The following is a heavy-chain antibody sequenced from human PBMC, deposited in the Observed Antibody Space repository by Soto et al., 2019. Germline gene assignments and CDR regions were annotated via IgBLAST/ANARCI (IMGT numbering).Heavy chain of an antibody. J-gene: IGHJ2*01. CDR3: ARKVPGSTSRPDYWYFDL. V-gene: IGHV3-23*01. D-gene: IGHD3-10*01. CDR2: ISGGGDAP. CDR1: GFTFINYA. Sequence: EVQLLESGGGLVQPGGSLRLSCAGSGFTFINYAMNWVRQAPGKGLEWVSTISGGGDAPFFADSVRGRFTISRDNSKNTVTLQINTLGVDDTAVYFCARKVPGSTSRPDYWYFDLWGRGTLVTVSS.